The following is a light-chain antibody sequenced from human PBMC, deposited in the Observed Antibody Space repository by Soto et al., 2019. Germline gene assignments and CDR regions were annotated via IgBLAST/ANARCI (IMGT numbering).Light chain of an antibody. CDR1: SSDVGGYNY. CDR2: EVS. Sequence: QSVLTQPASVSGSPGQSITISCTGTSSDVGGYNYVSWYQQHPGKGPKLMIYEVSNRPSGVSNRFSGSKSGNTATLTISGLQAEDEADYYCSSYSISTAYLFGTGTKVTVL. J-gene: IGLJ1*01. V-gene: IGLV2-14*03. CDR3: SSYSISTAYL.